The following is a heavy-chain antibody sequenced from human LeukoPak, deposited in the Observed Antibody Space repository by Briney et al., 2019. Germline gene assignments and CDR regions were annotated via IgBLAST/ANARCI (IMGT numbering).Heavy chain of an antibody. V-gene: IGHV3-20*04. CDR2: INWNGGST. CDR1: GFTFSSYW. CDR3: TTLTGDSDGFDI. Sequence: GGSLRLSCAASGFTFSSYWMSWVRQAPGKGLEWVSGINWNGGSTGYADSVKGRFTISRDNAKNTLYLQMNSLRAEDTAVYYCTTLTGDSDGFDIWGQGTRVTVSS. D-gene: IGHD7-27*01. J-gene: IGHJ3*02.